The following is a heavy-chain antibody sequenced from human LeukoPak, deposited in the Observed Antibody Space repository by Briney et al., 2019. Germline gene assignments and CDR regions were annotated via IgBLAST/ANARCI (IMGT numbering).Heavy chain of an antibody. D-gene: IGHD3-10*01. Sequence: PGRSLRLSCAASGFTFSSYWMIWVRQAPGKGLEWVANIKQDGSGKYYVYSVKGRFTISRDNAKNSVYLQMNSLRVEDTAVYYCARGLLWLFGGQGTLVTVSS. V-gene: IGHV3-7*01. CDR1: GFTFSSYW. CDR2: IKQDGSGK. J-gene: IGHJ4*02. CDR3: ARGLLWLF.